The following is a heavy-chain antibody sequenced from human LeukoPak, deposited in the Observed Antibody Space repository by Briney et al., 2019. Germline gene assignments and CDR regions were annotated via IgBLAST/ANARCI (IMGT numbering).Heavy chain of an antibody. V-gene: IGHV3-23*01. CDR2: IRSNGDTT. Sequence: GGSLRLSCTASGFTFSSLATTWVRQAPGKGLEWVSTIRSNGDTTYNADSVKGRFTISRDNSKNTLYLELNSLRVEDTATFYCAKGQELDDGVFDSWGQGTMVTVSS. J-gene: IGHJ4*02. CDR3: AKGQELDDGVFDS. D-gene: IGHD1-1*01. CDR1: GFTFSSLA.